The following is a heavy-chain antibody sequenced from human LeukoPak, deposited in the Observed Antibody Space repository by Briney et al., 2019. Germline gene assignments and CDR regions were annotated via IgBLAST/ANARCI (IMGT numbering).Heavy chain of an antibody. Sequence: PSETLSLTCTVSGGPISSSNYYWNWIRQPAGKGLEWIGRIYTSGSTNYNPSLKSRVTISVDTSKNQFSLKLSSVTAADTALYYCARGLWFGDENPPYFDYWGQGTLVTVSS. CDR1: GGPISSSNYY. CDR2: IYTSGST. J-gene: IGHJ4*02. D-gene: IGHD3-10*01. V-gene: IGHV4-61*02. CDR3: ARGLWFGDENPPYFDY.